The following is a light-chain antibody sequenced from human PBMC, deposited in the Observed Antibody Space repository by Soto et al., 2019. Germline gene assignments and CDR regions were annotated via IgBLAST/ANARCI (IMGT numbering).Light chain of an antibody. V-gene: IGKV4-1*01. CDR2: WAS. CDR1: QSLLHSDGKTY. CDR3: QQYYSTPLA. Sequence: DIVMTQTPLSLSVTPGQPASISCKSRQSLLHSDGKTYLYWYQQKPGQPPKLLIYWASTRESGVPDRFSGSGSGTDFTLTISSLQAEDVAVYYCQQYYSTPLAFGQGTKVDIK. J-gene: IGKJ1*01.